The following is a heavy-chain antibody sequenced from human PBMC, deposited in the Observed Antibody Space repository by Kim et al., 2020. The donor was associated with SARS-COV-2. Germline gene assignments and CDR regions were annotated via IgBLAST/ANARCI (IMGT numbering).Heavy chain of an antibody. CDR3: AKPFRLYSSAYAFDI. J-gene: IGHJ3*02. D-gene: IGHD6-19*01. CDR2: ISWNSGSI. CDR1: GFTFGDYA. V-gene: IGHV3-9*01. Sequence: GGSLRLSCAASGFTFGDYAMHWVRQAPGKGLEWVSGISWNSGSIGYADSVKGRFTISRDNAKNSLYLQMNSLRAEDTALYYCAKPFRLYSSAYAFDIWGQGELVTVSS.